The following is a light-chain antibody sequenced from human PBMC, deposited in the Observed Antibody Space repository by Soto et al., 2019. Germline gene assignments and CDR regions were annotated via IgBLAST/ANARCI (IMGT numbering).Light chain of an antibody. V-gene: IGLV2-18*02. J-gene: IGLJ1*01. CDR3: SSYTSSSTYV. Sequence: QSALTQPPSVSGSPGQSVAISCTGTSSDVGSYNRVSWYQQPPGTAPRAMIYEVSNRPSGVPDRFSGSKSGNTASLTISGLQAEDEADYYCSSYTSSSTYVFGTGTKLTVL. CDR2: EVS. CDR1: SSDVGSYNR.